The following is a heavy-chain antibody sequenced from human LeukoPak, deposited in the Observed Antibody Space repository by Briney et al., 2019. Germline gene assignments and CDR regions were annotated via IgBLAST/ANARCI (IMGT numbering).Heavy chain of an antibody. CDR2: INHSGST. J-gene: IGHJ4*02. CDR3: ARRRAGLRFLGWLGLLFDY. V-gene: IGHV4-34*01. CDR1: GGSFSGYY. Sequence: SETLSLTCAVYGGSFSGYYWSWIRQPPGKGLEWIGEINHSGSTNYNPSLKSRVTISVDTSKNQFSLKLSSVTAADTAVYYCARRRAGLRFLGWLGLLFDYWGQGTLVTVS. D-gene: IGHD3-3*01.